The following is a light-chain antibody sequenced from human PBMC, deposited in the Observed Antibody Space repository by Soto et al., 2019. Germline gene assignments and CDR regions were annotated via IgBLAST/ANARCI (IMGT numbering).Light chain of an antibody. Sequence: EIVLTQSPGTLSLSPGERATLPCRASQSVSSNFLAWYQQKSGQAPRLLIYGASSRATGIPDRFSGSGSGTDFTLTISRLEPEDFAVYYCQQYGSSPRTFGQGTKVEIK. CDR1: QSVSSNF. CDR2: GAS. V-gene: IGKV3-20*01. J-gene: IGKJ1*01. CDR3: QQYGSSPRT.